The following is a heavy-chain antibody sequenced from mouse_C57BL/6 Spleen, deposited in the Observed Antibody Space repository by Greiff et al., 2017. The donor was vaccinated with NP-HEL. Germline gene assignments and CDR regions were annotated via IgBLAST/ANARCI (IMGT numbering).Heavy chain of an antibody. J-gene: IGHJ2*01. CDR3: ARREVWGNLDY. V-gene: IGHV3-6*01. CDR1: GYSITSGYY. D-gene: IGHD2-1*01. CDR2: ISYDGSN. Sequence: EVKLVESGPGLVKPSQSLSLTCSVTGYSITSGYYWNWIRQFPGNKLEWMGYISYDGSNNYNPSLKNRISITRDTSKNQFFLKLNSVTTEDTATYYCARREVWGNLDYWGQGTTLTVSS.